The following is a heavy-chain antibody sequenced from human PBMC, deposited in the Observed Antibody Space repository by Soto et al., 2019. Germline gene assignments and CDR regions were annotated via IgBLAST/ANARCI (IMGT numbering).Heavy chain of an antibody. CDR3: ARQRNYGGNSDYFDY. V-gene: IGHV5-51*01. D-gene: IGHD4-17*01. J-gene: IGHJ4*02. CDR2: IYPGDSDT. Sequence: EVQLVQSGAVVKKPGESLKISCKGSGYSFTSYWIGWVRQMPGKGLEWMGIIYPGDSDTRYSPSFQGQVTISADKSISTAYLQWSSLKASDTAMYYCARQRNYGGNSDYFDYWGQGTLVTVSS. CDR1: GYSFTSYW.